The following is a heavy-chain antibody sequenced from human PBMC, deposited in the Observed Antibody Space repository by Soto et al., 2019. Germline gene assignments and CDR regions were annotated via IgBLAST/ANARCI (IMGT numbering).Heavy chain of an antibody. Sequence: SETLSLTCTVSGGSISSSSYYWGWIRQPPGKGLEWIGSIYYSGSTYYNPSLKSRVTISVDTSKNQFSLKLSSVTAADTAVYYCARHRIGVQLWAQIGYYFDYWGQGTLVTVSS. V-gene: IGHV4-39*01. J-gene: IGHJ4*02. CDR2: IYYSGST. D-gene: IGHD5-18*01. CDR3: ARHRIGVQLWAQIGYYFDY. CDR1: GGSISSSSYY.